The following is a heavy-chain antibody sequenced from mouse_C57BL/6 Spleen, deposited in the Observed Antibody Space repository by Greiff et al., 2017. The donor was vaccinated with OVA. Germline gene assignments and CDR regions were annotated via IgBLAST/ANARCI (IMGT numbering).Heavy chain of an antibody. CDR3: ARLGDDAFDY. D-gene: IGHD2-3*01. J-gene: IGHJ2*01. V-gene: IGHV1-59*01. Sequence: VQLQQPGAELVRPGPSVKLSCKASGYTFTSYWMHWVKQRPGQGLEWIGVIDPSDSYTNYNQKFKGKATLTVDTSSSTAYMQLSSLTSEDSAVYYCARLGDDAFDYWGQGTTLTVSS. CDR2: IDPSDSYT. CDR1: GYTFTSYW.